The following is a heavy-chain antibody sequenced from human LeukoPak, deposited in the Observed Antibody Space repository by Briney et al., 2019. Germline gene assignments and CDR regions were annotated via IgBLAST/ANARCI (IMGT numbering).Heavy chain of an antibody. Sequence: GGSLRLSCAASGFTFSSYEMNWVRQAPGKGLEWVSYISSSGSTIYYADSVKGRFTISRDNAKNSLYLQMNSLRTEDTALYYCAKAPGDYDSSAVDYWGQGTLVTVSS. CDR1: GFTFSSYE. CDR2: ISSSGSTI. V-gene: IGHV3-48*03. D-gene: IGHD3-22*01. CDR3: AKAPGDYDSSAVDY. J-gene: IGHJ4*02.